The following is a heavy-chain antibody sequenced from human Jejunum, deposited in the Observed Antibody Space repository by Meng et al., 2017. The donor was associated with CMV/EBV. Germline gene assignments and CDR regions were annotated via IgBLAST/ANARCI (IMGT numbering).Heavy chain of an antibody. D-gene: IGHD6-19*01. V-gene: IGHV4-30-4*01. Sequence: PPQESGPRRVRPSQPLSLTCTASGASINSGDFCWSWIRQPPGKGLEYIGYIDNRGSTYYNPSLKSRVTMSMDTSKNQFSLKLTSVTAADTAVYYCARGYSSGWNYFHYWGQGTLVTVSS. CDR1: GASINSGDFC. CDR3: ARGYSSGWNYFHY. CDR2: IDNRGST. J-gene: IGHJ4*02.